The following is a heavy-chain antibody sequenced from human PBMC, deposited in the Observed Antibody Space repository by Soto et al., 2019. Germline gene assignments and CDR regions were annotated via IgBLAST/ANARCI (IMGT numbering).Heavy chain of an antibody. V-gene: IGHV1-69*13. D-gene: IGHD6-19*01. CDR1: GGTFSSYA. J-gene: IGHJ5*01. CDR3: AREGIAVAGILDS. Sequence: SVKVSCKASGGTFSSYAISWVRQAPGQGLGWMGGIIPIFGTANYAQKFQGRVTITADESTSTAYMELSSLRSEDTAVYYCAREGIAVAGILDSRGQGTLVTVSS. CDR2: IIPIFGTA.